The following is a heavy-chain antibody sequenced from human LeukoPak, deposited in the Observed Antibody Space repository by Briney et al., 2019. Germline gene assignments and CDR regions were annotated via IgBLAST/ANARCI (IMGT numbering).Heavy chain of an antibody. CDR1: GFAFSEYS. CDR3: AKGPYSGGWYRGIDY. D-gene: IGHD6-19*01. Sequence: GGSLRLSCAASGFAFSEYSMSWVRHTPGEGLEWVSDISGSGDSTHSADSVKGRFTISGDNSKNTVYLQMNSLRAEDTAVYYCAKGPYSGGWYRGIDYWGQGTLVTVSS. CDR2: ISGSGDST. V-gene: IGHV3-23*01. J-gene: IGHJ4*02.